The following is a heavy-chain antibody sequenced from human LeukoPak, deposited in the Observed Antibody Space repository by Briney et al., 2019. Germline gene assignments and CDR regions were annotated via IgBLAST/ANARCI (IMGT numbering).Heavy chain of an antibody. D-gene: IGHD3-22*01. CDR2: ISGYYGNT. J-gene: IGHJ4*02. CDR1: GYNFISYG. CDR3: ARARDSSGYYYYFDY. V-gene: IGHV1-18*01. Sequence: ASVKVSCKASGYNFISYGISWVRQAPGQGLEWMGWISGYYGNTNYAQKLQGRVTMTTDTSTSTAYMELRSLRSDDTAVYYCARARDSSGYYYYFDYWGQGALVTVSS.